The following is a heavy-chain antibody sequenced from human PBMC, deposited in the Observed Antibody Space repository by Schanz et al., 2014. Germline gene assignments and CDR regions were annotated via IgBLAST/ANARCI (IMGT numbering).Heavy chain of an antibody. CDR2: ISTSNGNT. Sequence: QGQLVQSGPEVKEPGASVKVSCEASRYTFNTYGLNWVRQAPGQGLEWMGWISTSNGNTNYIQKLQGRVTMTTDTSTSTAYMELRSLRSDDTAVYYCARDLTVDTGYVVHYYYYGMDVWGQGTTVTVSS. V-gene: IGHV1-18*01. CDR1: RYTFNTYG. CDR3: ARDLTVDTGYVVHYYYYGMDV. D-gene: IGHD5-12*01. J-gene: IGHJ6*02.